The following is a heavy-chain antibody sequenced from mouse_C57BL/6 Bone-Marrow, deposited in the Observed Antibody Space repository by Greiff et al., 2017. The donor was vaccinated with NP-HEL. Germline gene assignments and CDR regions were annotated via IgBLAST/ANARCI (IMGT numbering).Heavy chain of an antibody. D-gene: IGHD1-1*01. CDR2: IYPGDGDT. Sequence: VKLLESGPELVKPGASVKISCKASGYAFSSSWMNWVKQRPGKGLEWIGRIYPGDGDTNYNGKFKGKATLTADKSSSTAYMQLSSLTSEDSAVYFCARGYYGSSGYWGQGTTLTVSS. J-gene: IGHJ2*01. CDR1: GYAFSSSW. CDR3: ARGYYGSSGY. V-gene: IGHV1-82*01.